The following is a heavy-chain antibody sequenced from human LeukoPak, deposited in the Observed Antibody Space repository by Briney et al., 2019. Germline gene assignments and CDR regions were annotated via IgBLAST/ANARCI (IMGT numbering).Heavy chain of an antibody. D-gene: IGHD1-26*01. J-gene: IGHJ5*02. CDR1: GFTFSSYD. CDR2: IAIAGDK. Sequence: GGSLRLSCAASGFTFSSYDMDWVRQATGIGLEWVSSIAIAGDKYYSGSVKGRFTISRENAKNSLYLQMNSLRVGDTAVYYCARGLAGGLDPWGQGTLVTVSS. CDR3: ARGLAGGLDP. V-gene: IGHV3-13*04.